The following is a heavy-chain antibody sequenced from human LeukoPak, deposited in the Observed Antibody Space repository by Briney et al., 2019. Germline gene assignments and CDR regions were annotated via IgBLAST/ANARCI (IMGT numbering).Heavy chain of an antibody. CDR1: GGSISSYY. CDR3: ARHLGRGGYNSHYYYGMDV. CDR2: IYHSGST. D-gene: IGHD5-24*01. J-gene: IGHJ6*02. V-gene: IGHV4-59*08. Sequence: SETLSLTCTVSGGSISSYYWGWIRQPPGKGLEWIGYIYHSGSTNNNPSLKSRVTKSVDTSKNQFSLKLSSVTAADTAVYYCARHLGRGGYNSHYYYGMDVWGQGTSVTVSS.